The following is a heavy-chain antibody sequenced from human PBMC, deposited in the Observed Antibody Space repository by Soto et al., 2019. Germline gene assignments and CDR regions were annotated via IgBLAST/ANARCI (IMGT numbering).Heavy chain of an antibody. CDR1: GFSFSNYA. J-gene: IGHJ4*02. CDR3: AKEYSTSFDY. D-gene: IGHD6-6*01. CDR2: ISAGGSNT. Sequence: GGSLRLSCATSGFSFSNYAMNWVRQAPGKGLEWVSAISAGGSNTNYADSVKGRFTISSDNSKNTLYLQMNGLRADDTAVYYCAKEYSTSFDYWGQGTPVTVSS. V-gene: IGHV3-23*01.